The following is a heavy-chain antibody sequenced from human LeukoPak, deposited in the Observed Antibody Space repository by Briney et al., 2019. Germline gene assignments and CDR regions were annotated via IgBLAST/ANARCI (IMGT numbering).Heavy chain of an antibody. J-gene: IGHJ4*02. Sequence: PGGSLRLSCAASGFFVTDFYMSWIRQSPGKGLEWVSHISTSGGTIYYSDSVKGRFTISRDNGKNSVYLQMNSLRTDDTAVYFCARERWSGGSDYWGQGTPVTVSS. CDR1: GFFVTDFY. CDR3: ARERWSGGSDY. V-gene: IGHV3-11*01. D-gene: IGHD2-15*01. CDR2: ISTSGGTI.